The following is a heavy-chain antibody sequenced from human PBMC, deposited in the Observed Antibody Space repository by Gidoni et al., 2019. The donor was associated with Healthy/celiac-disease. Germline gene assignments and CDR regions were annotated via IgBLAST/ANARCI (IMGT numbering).Heavy chain of an antibody. V-gene: IGHV4-61*01. Sequence: QVQLQESRPALVTPSETLSLTCTVSGGPVSGGSHYWSWVRQPPGKGLEWIWYIYYSGSTNYNPSLKSRVTISVDTAKNQFSLKLSSVTAADTAVYYCASFPPPDYGDRTAPNNWFDPWGQGTLVTVSS. J-gene: IGHJ5*02. CDR2: IYYSGST. CDR3: ASFPPPDYGDRTAPNNWFDP. D-gene: IGHD4-17*01. CDR1: GGPVSGGSHY.